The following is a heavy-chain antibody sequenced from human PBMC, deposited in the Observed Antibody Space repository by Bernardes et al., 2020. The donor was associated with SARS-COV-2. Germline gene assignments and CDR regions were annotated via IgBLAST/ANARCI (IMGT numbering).Heavy chain of an antibody. D-gene: IGHD2-2*01. Sequence: ASVKVSCKASGYTFTGYYMHWVRQAPGQGLEWMGWINPNSRGPNYEQKFQGRVTMTRDTSISTAYMELSRLRSDDTAVYYCARGGPYCSSTSCSLSWFDPWGQGTLVTVSS. V-gene: IGHV1-2*02. J-gene: IGHJ5*02. CDR2: INPNSRGP. CDR1: GYTFTGYY. CDR3: ARGGPYCSSTSCSLSWFDP.